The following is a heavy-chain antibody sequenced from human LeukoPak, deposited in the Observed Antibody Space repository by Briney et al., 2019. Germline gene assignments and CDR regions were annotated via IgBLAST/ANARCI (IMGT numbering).Heavy chain of an antibody. V-gene: IGHV7-4-1*02. Sequence: ASVKVSCKAFRYSFSLYGMNWVRQAPGQGLEWMGWINTNTGNPTYAEGFTGRFVFSLDTSVSTAYLQISSLKAEDTAVYFCARDGFLYYYDSTAYYKRRFDYWGQGTLVTVSS. CDR3: ARDGFLYYYDSTAYYKRRFDY. D-gene: IGHD3-22*01. J-gene: IGHJ4*02. CDR2: INTNTGNP. CDR1: RYSFSLYG.